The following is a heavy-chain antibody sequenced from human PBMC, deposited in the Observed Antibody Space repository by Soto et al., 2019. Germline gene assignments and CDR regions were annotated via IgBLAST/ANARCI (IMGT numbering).Heavy chain of an antibody. V-gene: IGHV4-38-2*02. Sequence: PSETLSLTCSVSGYLISSGYYWGWVRQTPGKGLEWLGSIDYSGRTYKNPSLKSRVSASVDLSKNQFSLNLRSVTAADTAVYFCARDLSSGYDSSYFDYWGQGTLVTVSS. CDR2: IDYSGRT. D-gene: IGHD3-22*01. CDR1: GYLISSGYY. CDR3: ARDLSSGYDSSYFDY. J-gene: IGHJ4*02.